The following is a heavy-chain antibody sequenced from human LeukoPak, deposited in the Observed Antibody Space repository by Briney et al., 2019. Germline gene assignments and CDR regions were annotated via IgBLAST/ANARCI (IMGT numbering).Heavy chain of an antibody. J-gene: IGHJ4*02. D-gene: IGHD5-24*01. Sequence: GGSLRLSCAASGFTFSSYDMHWVRQAPGKGLEWVAFIRYDGTNEYYADSVKGRFTISRANSKNTLYLQMNSLRDEDTAVYYCAKDRWMDTLINRPFDHWGQGTLVTVSS. V-gene: IGHV3-30*02. CDR3: AKDRWMDTLINRPFDH. CDR2: IRYDGTNE. CDR1: GFTFSSYD.